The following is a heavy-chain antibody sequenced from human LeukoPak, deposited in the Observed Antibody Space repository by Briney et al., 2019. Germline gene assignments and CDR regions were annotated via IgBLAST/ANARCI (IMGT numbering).Heavy chain of an antibody. CDR1: GFDFSTSW. CDR2: IRPDGNER. Sequence: PGGSLTLSCAASGFDFSTSWMGWVRQAPGKGLEWVINIRPDGNERYSVASVKGRYTISRDNAENSLYLQMKGLEVEDTAMYYCTRDGSGWSVYWGQGALVTVSS. V-gene: IGHV3-7*01. D-gene: IGHD6-19*01. CDR3: TRDGSGWSVY. J-gene: IGHJ4*02.